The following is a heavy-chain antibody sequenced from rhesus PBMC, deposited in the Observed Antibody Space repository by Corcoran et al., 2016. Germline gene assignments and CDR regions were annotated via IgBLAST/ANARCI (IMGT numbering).Heavy chain of an antibody. V-gene: IGHV4-73*01. CDR1: GGSIRAYF. J-gene: IGHJ4*01. D-gene: IGHD3-28*01. CDR3: ASVDYGSGFPDF. CDR2: IDFNTSST. Sequence: QVRLQQWGEGLVKPSETLSRTCAVSGGSIRAYFWTWLRPPPGKGLELIGNIDFNTSSTNYNSSLNNRVTFSKDTSKNQFSLRLNSVTASDPAVYYCASVDYGSGFPDFWGQGFLVTVSS.